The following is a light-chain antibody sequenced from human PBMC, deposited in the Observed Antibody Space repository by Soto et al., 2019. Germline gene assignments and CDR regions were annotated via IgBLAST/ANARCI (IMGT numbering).Light chain of an antibody. V-gene: IGKV3D-11*01. Sequence: EIVMTQSPATLSVSPGEGATLSCRASQGIGDTLAWYQQKPGQTPRLLIYDGSNRATGIPARFSGGGSGTDFTLTISNLEPEDFAVYYCQQRSDWPWTFGQGTKVDIK. CDR2: DGS. CDR3: QQRSDWPWT. J-gene: IGKJ1*01. CDR1: QGIGDT.